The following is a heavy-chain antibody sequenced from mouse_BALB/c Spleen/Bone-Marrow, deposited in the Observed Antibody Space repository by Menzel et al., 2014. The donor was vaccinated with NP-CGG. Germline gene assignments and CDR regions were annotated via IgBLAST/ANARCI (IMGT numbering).Heavy chain of an antibody. J-gene: IGHJ4*01. CDR1: GYTFTDNW. CDR3: ARGGHDFSLDY. D-gene: IGHD2-4*01. CDR2: IDTSDSYT. V-gene: IGHV1-69*01. Sequence: QVQLQQSGAELGMPGASVKMSCKASGYTFTDNWMYWVKQRPGQGLEWIGAIDTSDSYTNFNQKFMGKASLTVDASSSTAYMQVSSLTSDVSAVYYCARGGHDFSLDYWGQGTSVTVSS.